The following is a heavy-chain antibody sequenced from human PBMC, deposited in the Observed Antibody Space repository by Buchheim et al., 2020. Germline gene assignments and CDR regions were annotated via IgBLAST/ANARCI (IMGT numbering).Heavy chain of an antibody. CDR3: ARHEGPHSTGRRLDY. Sequence: QVQLQESGPGLVQPSETLSLPCTLSSDSISSYYWSWLRQPPGKGLEWIGYFHFSGSTNYYSSLKSRVTIPGDISKRQFSLKLTSVTVADTAIYYCARHEGPHSTGRRLDYWGQGAL. CDR2: FHFSGST. CDR1: SDSISSYY. V-gene: IGHV4-59*08. J-gene: IGHJ4*02. D-gene: IGHD6-19*01.